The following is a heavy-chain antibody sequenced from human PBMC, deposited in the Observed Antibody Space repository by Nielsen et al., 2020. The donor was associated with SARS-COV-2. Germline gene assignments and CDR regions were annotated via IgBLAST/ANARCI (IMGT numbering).Heavy chain of an antibody. V-gene: IGHV3-7*01. Sequence: GGSLRLSCAASGFTFSSYWMSWVRQAPGKGLEWVANIKQDGSEKYYVDSVKGRFTISRDNAKNSLYLQMNSLRAGDTAVYYCARARITMTDDAFDIWGQGTMVTVSS. CDR3: ARARITMTDDAFDI. J-gene: IGHJ3*02. CDR1: GFTFSSYW. CDR2: IKQDGSEK. D-gene: IGHD3-22*01.